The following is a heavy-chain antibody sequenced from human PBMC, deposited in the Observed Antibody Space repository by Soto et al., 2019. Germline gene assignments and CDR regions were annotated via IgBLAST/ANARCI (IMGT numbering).Heavy chain of an antibody. D-gene: IGHD2-21*01. CDR2: MSYDGSHE. J-gene: IGHJ6*02. CDR1: GFTFSSYG. V-gene: IGHV3-33*06. Sequence: PGGSLRLSCVASGFTFSSYGMHWVRQAPGKGLEWVAVMSYDGSHEYYADSVKGRFTISRDNSKTILYLQMNSLRLEDTAVYYCAKGSVLRVVEEPIAILGGVDVWGQGAMVTVSS. CDR3: AKGSVLRVVEEPIAILGGVDV.